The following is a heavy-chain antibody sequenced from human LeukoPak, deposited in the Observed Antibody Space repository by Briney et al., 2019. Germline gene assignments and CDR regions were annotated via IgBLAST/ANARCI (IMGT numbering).Heavy chain of an antibody. D-gene: IGHD2-2*01. CDR2: VFYNGAT. CDR1: GGSISSSIYY. V-gene: IGHV4-39*07. Sequence: SSETLSLTCIVSGGSISSSIYYWAWVRQPPGKGLEWIGTVFYNGATQYSPSLRSRVTISIDTSTNQFSLKLTSVTAANTAVYYCARTPCSSTSCYPLYGMDVWGQGTTVTVSS. CDR3: ARTPCSSTSCYPLYGMDV. J-gene: IGHJ6*02.